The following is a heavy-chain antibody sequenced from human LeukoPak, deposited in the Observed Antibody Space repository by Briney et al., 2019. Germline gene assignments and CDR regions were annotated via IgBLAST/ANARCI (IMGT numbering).Heavy chain of an antibody. D-gene: IGHD2-2*01. CDR3: ARLGGDCSSTSCTPFDY. J-gene: IGHJ4*02. Sequence: SETLSLTCAVYGGSFSGYYWSWIRQPPGKGLEWIGEINHSGSTNYNPSLKSRVTISVDTSKNQFSLKLSSVTAADTAVYYCARLGGDCSSTSCTPFDYWGQGTLVTVSS. V-gene: IGHV4-34*01. CDR1: GGSFSGYY. CDR2: INHSGST.